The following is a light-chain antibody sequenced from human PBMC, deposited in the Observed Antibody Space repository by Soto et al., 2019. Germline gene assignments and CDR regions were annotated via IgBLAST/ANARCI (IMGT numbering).Light chain of an antibody. V-gene: IGKV1-5*01. CDR3: QQYNNWPYT. CDR2: DAS. Sequence: DIQMTHSPSSLSSSVRDRVTITCRATQTVDTRLAWYQQKPGEAPKLLIYDASSLENGVPSRFSGSGSGTEFTLTISGLEPEDFAVYYCQQYNNWPYTFGQGTRLDIK. CDR1: QTVDTR. J-gene: IGKJ5*01.